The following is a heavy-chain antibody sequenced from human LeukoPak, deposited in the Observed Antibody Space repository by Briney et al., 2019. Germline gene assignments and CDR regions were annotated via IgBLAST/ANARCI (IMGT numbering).Heavy chain of an antibody. CDR1: GLSMSSNTYY. Sequence: PAETLSLTCAVCGLSMSSNTYYWGWIRQPPGQGLEGIGGIYHTGGTYNNPSLKSRVTMSIDMSKNQFSLSLTSVTAADAAVCYCSAEIAGTIVDYWGQGTLVTVSS. CDR2: IYHTGGT. D-gene: IGHD6-13*01. V-gene: IGHV4-39*07. CDR3: SAEIAGTIVDY. J-gene: IGHJ4*02.